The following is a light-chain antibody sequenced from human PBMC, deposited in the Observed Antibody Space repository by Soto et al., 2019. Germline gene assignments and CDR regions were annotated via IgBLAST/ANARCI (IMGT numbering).Light chain of an antibody. J-gene: IGKJ4*01. CDR1: QRVRSSS. CDR2: GAY. CDR3: QQYGSSPLT. V-gene: IGKV3-20*01. Sequence: EIVLTQSPGTLSLSPGERATLSCRASQRVRSSSLAWYQQKPGQAPRLLIYGAYSRATGTPDRFSGSGSGTDFTLTVSRLEPEDFAVYYCQQYGSSPLTFGGGTKVEIK.